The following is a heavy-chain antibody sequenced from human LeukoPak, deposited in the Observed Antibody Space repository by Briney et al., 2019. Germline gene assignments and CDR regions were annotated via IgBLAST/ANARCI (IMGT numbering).Heavy chain of an antibody. V-gene: IGHV3-20*04. CDR3: ARAPITSPFYFDY. CDR1: GFAFDEHG. J-gene: IGHJ4*02. Sequence: GSLRLSCTASGFAFDEHGMSWVRQVLGKGLEWVSGINWSGGSTGYADPLRGRFTISRDNAKNSLYLQMDSLRAEDTALYYCARAPITSPFYFDYWGQGTLVTVSS. CDR2: INWSGGST. D-gene: IGHD2-2*01.